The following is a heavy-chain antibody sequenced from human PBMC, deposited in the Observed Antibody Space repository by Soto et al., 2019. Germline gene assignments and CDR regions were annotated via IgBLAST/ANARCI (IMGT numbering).Heavy chain of an antibody. CDR3: AKLGPYGSESYSFRYNWFDP. CDR1: GFSVRSLQ. J-gene: IGHJ5*02. CDR2: IFIDGTT. D-gene: IGHD3-10*01. Sequence: PGGSLRLSCAASGFSVRSLQMSWVRQAPGKGLEWVSVIFIDGTTHYGVSVKGRFTISRDSARNTLYLQMNGLRVDDTAVYHCAKLGPYGSESYSFRYNWFDPWGQGTLVTVSS. V-gene: IGHV3-53*01.